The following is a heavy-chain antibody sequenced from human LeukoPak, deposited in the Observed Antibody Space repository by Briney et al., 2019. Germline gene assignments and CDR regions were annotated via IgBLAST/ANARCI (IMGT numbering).Heavy chain of an antibody. J-gene: IGHJ4*02. CDR3: ARDRVGATNNYFDY. CDR2: ISYDGSNK. D-gene: IGHD1-26*01. V-gene: IGHV3-30*04. Sequence: GRSPRLSCAASGFTFSSYAMHWVRQAPGKGLEWVAVISYDGSNKYYADSVKGRFTISRDNSKNTLYLQMNSLRAEDTAVYYCARDRVGATNNYFDYWGQGTLVTVSS. CDR1: GFTFSSYA.